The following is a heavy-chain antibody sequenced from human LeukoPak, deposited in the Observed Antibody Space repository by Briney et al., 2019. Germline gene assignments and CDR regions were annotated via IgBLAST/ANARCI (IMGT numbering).Heavy chain of an antibody. CDR1: GYSFTSYW. CDR2: IYPGDPDT. D-gene: IGHD4-23*01. J-gene: IGHJ4*02. CDR3: ARHVGYGGNLGVPFDY. V-gene: IGHV5-51*01. Sequence: PGESLEISCKGSGYSFTSYWIGWVRQMPGKGLEWMGIIYPGDPDTRYSPSFQGQVTISADKSISTAYLQWSSLKASDTAMYYCARHVGYGGNLGVPFDYWGQGTLVTVSS.